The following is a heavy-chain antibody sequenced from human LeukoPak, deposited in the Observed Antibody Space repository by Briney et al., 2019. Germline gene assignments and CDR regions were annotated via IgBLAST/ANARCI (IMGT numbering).Heavy chain of an antibody. J-gene: IGHJ4*02. CDR1: GFTFSSYA. CDR3: ARDLMGIAYRGAFYY. Sequence: GGSLRLSCAASGFTFSSYAMSWVRQAPGKGLEWVSAISGSGGSTYYADSVKGRFTISRDNSKNTLYLQMNSLRAEDTAVYYCARDLMGIAYRGAFYYWGQGTLVTVSS. CDR2: ISGSGGST. V-gene: IGHV3-23*01. D-gene: IGHD6-13*01.